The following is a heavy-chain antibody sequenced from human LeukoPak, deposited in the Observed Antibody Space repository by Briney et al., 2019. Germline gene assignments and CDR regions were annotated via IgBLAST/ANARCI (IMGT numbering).Heavy chain of an antibody. D-gene: IGHD1-26*01. CDR2: IRSKASGGRP. J-gene: IGHJ4*02. Sequence: GGSLRLSCAASGFTFSNYWMHWVRQAPGKGLEWVSFIRSKASGGRPEYAASVKGRFTISRDDSKSIAFLQMNSLTIEDTAVYYCTRASGGLGDYWGQGTLVTVSS. V-gene: IGHV3-49*04. CDR1: GFTFSNYW. CDR3: TRASGGLGDY.